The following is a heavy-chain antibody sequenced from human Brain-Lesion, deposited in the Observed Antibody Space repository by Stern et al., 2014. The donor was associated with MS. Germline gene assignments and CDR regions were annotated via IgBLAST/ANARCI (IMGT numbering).Heavy chain of an antibody. Sequence: VQLVESGPGLVKPSQTLSLTCTVSGGSISSGNYYWTWIRQHPGQGLEWIGHIYYSGTTYYNPSLKSRVSITVDTSKNLFSLRLSSVTAADTAVYYCARDHFTTSLDVWGHGTTVTVS. J-gene: IGHJ6*02. D-gene: IGHD2-2*01. CDR1: GGSISSGNYY. CDR2: IYYSGTT. V-gene: IGHV4-31*03. CDR3: ARDHFTTSLDV.